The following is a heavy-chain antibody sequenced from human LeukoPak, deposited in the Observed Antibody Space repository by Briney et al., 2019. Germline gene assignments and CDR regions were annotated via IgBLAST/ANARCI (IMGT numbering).Heavy chain of an antibody. CDR1: GFTFSDYY. D-gene: IGHD3-22*01. J-gene: IGHJ4*02. V-gene: IGHV3-11*01. Sequence: GGSLRLSCAASGFTFSDYYMSWIRQAPGKGLEWISLISSSGSTTYYADSVKGRFTISRDNAKNTLFLQMNSLRVEDTAVYYCAREGDSNGLLNPLDHWGQGTLVTVSS. CDR2: ISSSGSTT. CDR3: AREGDSNGLLNPLDH.